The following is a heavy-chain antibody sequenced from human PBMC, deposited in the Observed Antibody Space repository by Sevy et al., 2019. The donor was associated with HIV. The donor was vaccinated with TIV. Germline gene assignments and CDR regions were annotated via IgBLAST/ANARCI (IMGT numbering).Heavy chain of an antibody. Sequence: GGSLRLSCEASGFSFSDYNMDWVRQAPGRGLEWLGRRGNKANIYTTQYAASVKGRFGISRDDLKNSLSLQMNSLNTEDTAVYYCARELWYGELGGWFDPWGQGTLVTVSS. CDR2: RGNKANIYTT. V-gene: IGHV3-72*01. CDR1: GFSFSDYN. J-gene: IGHJ5*02. D-gene: IGHD3-10*01. CDR3: ARELWYGELGGWFDP.